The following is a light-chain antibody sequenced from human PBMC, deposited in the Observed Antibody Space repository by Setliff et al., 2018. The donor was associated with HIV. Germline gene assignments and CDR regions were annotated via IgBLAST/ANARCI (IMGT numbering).Light chain of an antibody. V-gene: IGLV2-14*01. CDR1: SSDVGGYNY. Sequence: QSVLTQPASVSGSPGQSITMSCTGTSSDVGGYNYVSWYQHHPGKAPKLMIYEVTNRPSGVSSRFSGSKSGNTASLTIFGLQAEDEADYYCCSYAGSHTFVFGTGTKVTVL. J-gene: IGLJ1*01. CDR2: EVT. CDR3: CSYAGSHTFV.